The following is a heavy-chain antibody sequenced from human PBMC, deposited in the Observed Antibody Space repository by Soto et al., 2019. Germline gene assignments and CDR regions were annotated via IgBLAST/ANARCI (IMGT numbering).Heavy chain of an antibody. CDR1: GFTFSSYG. CDR3: ARDSDYYDSSGYYYAGAAFDI. V-gene: IGHV3-30*03. CDR2: ISYDGSNK. D-gene: IGHD3-22*01. J-gene: IGHJ3*02. Sequence: QVQLVESGGGVVRPGRSLRLSCAASGFTFSSYGMHWVRQAPGKGLEWVAVISYDGSNKYYADSVKGRFTISRDNSKNTLYLQMNSLRAEDTAVYYCARDSDYYDSSGYYYAGAAFDIWGQGTMVTVSS.